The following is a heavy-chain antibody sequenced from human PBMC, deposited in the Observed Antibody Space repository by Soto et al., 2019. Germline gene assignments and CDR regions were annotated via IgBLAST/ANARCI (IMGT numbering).Heavy chain of an antibody. D-gene: IGHD6-6*01. J-gene: IGHJ6*02. CDR1: GGSISSGGYS. CDR3: ARSIAARRGYYYGMDV. Sequence: SETLSLTCAVSGGSISSGGYSWSWIRQPPGKGLEWIGYIYHSGSTYYNPSLKSRVTISVDRSKNQFSLKLSSVTAADTAVYYCARSIAARRGYYYGMDVWGQGTTVTVSS. CDR2: IYHSGST. V-gene: IGHV4-30-2*01.